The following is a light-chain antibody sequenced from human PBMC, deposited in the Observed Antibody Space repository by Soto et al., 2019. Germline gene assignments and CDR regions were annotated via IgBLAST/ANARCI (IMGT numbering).Light chain of an antibody. V-gene: IGKV1-8*01. CDR3: QQYYTYPQT. J-gene: IGKJ2*01. CDR2: AAS. CDR1: QDISTY. Sequence: AVRLTQSPSSLSASVGDTVTISCRASQDISTYLAWYQQKPGKAPKLLVYAASTLQYGVPSRFSGSGSGTDFTLTISCLQSEDFATYFCQQYYTYPQTFGQGTKLEIK.